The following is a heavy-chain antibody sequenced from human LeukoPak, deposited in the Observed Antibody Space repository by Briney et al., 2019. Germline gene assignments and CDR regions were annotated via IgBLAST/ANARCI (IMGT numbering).Heavy chain of an antibody. CDR1: GYTFTNYH. CDR3: AKNGLGAVVKTD. Sequence: ASVKVSCKASGYTFTNYHISWVRQAPGQGLEWMGWINTNTGNPTYAQGFTGRIVFSLDTSVSTAYLQISSLKAEDSAVYYCAKNGLGAVVKTDWGQGTLVTVSS. J-gene: IGHJ4*02. CDR2: INTNTGNP. D-gene: IGHD3-22*01. V-gene: IGHV7-4-1*02.